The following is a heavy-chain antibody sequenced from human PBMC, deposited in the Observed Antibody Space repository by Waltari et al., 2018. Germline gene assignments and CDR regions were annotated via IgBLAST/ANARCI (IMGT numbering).Heavy chain of an antibody. CDR1: GFTFSDYW. V-gene: IGHV3-7*01. CDR2: INEDESRK. J-gene: IGHJ3*02. Sequence: EVQLVESGGGLVQPGGSLRLSCVASGFTFSDYWMSWVRQAPGKGVELVADINEDESRKYHGDSVKGRFTISRDNAKNSVDLQMNSLRAEDTAIYYCVRDDSVSGSFDAFDIWGPGTMVTVSS. CDR3: VRDDSVSGSFDAFDI. D-gene: IGHD1-26*01.